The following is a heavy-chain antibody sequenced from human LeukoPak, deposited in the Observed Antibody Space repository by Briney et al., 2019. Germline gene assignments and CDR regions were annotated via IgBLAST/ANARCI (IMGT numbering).Heavy chain of an antibody. CDR3: AKEAALAAAAYPFDY. V-gene: IGHV3-23*01. Sequence: QSGGSLRLSCAASGFTFSSYAMSWVRQAPGKGLEWVSVISGRGVTTDYADSVKGRFTISRDNSKNTLYLQMSGLRAEDTAVYYCAKEAALAAAAYPFDYWGQGTLVTVSS. CDR2: ISGRGVTT. D-gene: IGHD6-13*01. J-gene: IGHJ4*02. CDR1: GFTFSSYA.